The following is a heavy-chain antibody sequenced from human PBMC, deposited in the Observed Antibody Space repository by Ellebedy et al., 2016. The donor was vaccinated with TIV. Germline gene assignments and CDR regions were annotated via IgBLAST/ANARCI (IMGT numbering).Heavy chain of an antibody. CDR3: ASATEMADVTSDF. J-gene: IGHJ4*02. CDR1: GFPFSSYS. D-gene: IGHD5-24*01. CDR2: TSYDATNK. Sequence: GESLKISCVVSGFPFSSYSMEWVRQAPGKGLEWVAVTSYDATNKYYADPVKGRFTISRDNSKNSLFLQMNSLKAEDTAVYYCASATEMADVTSDFWGQGTQVTVSS. V-gene: IGHV3-30*03.